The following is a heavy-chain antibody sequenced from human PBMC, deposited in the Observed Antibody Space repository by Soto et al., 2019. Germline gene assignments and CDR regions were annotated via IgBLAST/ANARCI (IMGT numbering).Heavy chain of an antibody. Sequence: GASVKVSCKSSGGTFSSYAISWVRQAPGQGLEWMGGIIPIFGTANYAQKFQGRVTITADESTSTAYMELSSLRSEDTAVYYCARDSTVAGTSGAFDIWGQGTMVTVSS. CDR1: GGTFSSYA. J-gene: IGHJ3*02. V-gene: IGHV1-69*13. CDR2: IIPIFGTA. D-gene: IGHD6-19*01. CDR3: ARDSTVAGTSGAFDI.